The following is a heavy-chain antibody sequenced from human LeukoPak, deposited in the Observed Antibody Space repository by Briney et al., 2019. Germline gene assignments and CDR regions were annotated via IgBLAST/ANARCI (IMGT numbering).Heavy chain of an antibody. J-gene: IGHJ3*02. CDR2: IYSGGST. CDR1: GFTFSTYG. V-gene: IGHV3-NL1*01. CDR3: ARIDTYYYDSSGYYSAFDI. D-gene: IGHD3-22*01. Sequence: AGGSLRLSCAASGFTFSTYGMHWVRQAPGKGLEWVSLIYSGGSTYYADSVKGRFTISRDNAKNSLYLQMNSLGAEDTALYYCARIDTYYYDSSGYYSAFDIWGQGTIVTVSS.